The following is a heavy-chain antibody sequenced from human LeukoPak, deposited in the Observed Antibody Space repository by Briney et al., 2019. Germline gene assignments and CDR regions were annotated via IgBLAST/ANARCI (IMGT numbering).Heavy chain of an antibody. CDR3: TRYNNDHFDY. CDR1: GFTFGGYG. V-gene: IGHV3-33*01. J-gene: IGHJ4*02. D-gene: IGHD1-14*01. Sequence: GGSLRLSCAGSGFTFGGYGMHWFRQTPGKGLEWVAVIAYDGSRAFYADSVKGRFTVSRDNSKNTMSVQMDDLRAEDTAVYYCTRYNNDHFDYWGQGTLVTVSS. CDR2: IAYDGSRA.